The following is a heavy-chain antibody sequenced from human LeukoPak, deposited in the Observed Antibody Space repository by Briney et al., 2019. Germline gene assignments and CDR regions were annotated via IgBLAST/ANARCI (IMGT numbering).Heavy chain of an antibody. Sequence: SETLSLTCTVSGGSITNNNYYWDWIRQPPGKGLEWIGDLYYSGSTHYNPSLKSRVTISVDTSKNQFSLKLNSVTAADTAVYYCASLRGASYYYDSSGYLGYWGQGTLVTVSS. CDR1: GGSITNNNYY. D-gene: IGHD3-22*01. J-gene: IGHJ4*02. CDR3: ASLRGASYYYDSSGYLGY. CDR2: LYYSGST. V-gene: IGHV4-39*01.